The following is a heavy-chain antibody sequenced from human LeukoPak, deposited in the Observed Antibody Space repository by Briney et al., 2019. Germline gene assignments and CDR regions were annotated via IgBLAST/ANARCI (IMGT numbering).Heavy chain of an antibody. V-gene: IGHV4-31*01. J-gene: IGHJ4*02. Sequence: SETLSLTCTVSGGSLSSGGYYWSSIRQHPGKGREWIVYIYYSGSTYYNPSLKCPVTISVDTSKNQFSLKLSSVPAADTAVYYCARGRTTIFGVANWGQGTLVTVSS. CDR2: IYYSGST. D-gene: IGHD3-3*01. CDR3: ARGRTTIFGVAN. CDR1: GGSLSSGGYY.